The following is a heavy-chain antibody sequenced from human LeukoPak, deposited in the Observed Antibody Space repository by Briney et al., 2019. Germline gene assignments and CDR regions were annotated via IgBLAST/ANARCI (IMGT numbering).Heavy chain of an antibody. CDR3: AKDRGGGNQRITIFGVVRRGFNYFDY. CDR2: ISGSGGST. V-gene: IGHV3-23*01. Sequence: GGSLRLSCAASGFTFSSYAMSWVRQAPGKGLEWVSAISGSGGSTYYADSVKGRFTISRDNSKNTLYLQMNSLRAEDTAVYYCAKDRGGGNQRITIFGVVRRGFNYFDYWGQGTLVTVSS. D-gene: IGHD3-3*01. CDR1: GFTFSSYA. J-gene: IGHJ4*02.